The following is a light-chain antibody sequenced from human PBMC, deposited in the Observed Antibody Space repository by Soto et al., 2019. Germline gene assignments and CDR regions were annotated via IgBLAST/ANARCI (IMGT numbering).Light chain of an antibody. CDR1: SPNIGINT. V-gene: IGLV1-51*02. CDR3: ASWDSSLIGGV. J-gene: IGLJ2*01. Sequence: QSVLTQPPSVSAAPGQKVTISCSGSSPNIGINTVSWYQQLPGIAPKLHIYEDNKRPSGIPDRFSGSKSGTSATLGITGLQTGDEAEYYCASWDSSLIGGVFGGGTKVTVL. CDR2: EDN.